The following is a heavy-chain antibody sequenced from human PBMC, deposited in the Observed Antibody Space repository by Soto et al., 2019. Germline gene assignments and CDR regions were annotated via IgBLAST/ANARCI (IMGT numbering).Heavy chain of an antibody. Sequence: HPGGALRLSCSSSGFTFSSYVMHWVRQPPGKGLEYVSAISSNGGSTYYADSVKGRFTISRDKAKNSLYLQMNSLRAEDTAVYYCARDPVQWELRSWGRGTLVTVSS. D-gene: IGHD1-26*01. J-gene: IGHJ4*02. V-gene: IGHV3-64*04. CDR1: GFTFSSYV. CDR2: ISSNGGST. CDR3: ARDPVQWELRS.